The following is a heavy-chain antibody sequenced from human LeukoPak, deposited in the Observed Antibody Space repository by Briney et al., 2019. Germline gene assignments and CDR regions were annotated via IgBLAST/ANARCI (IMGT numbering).Heavy chain of an antibody. J-gene: IGHJ4*02. V-gene: IGHV3-23*01. CDR1: GFTFSNYA. CDR2: LTGSGNDA. D-gene: IGHD2-15*01. Sequence: GGSLRLSCAASGFTFSNYAMTWVRQAPGKGLEWVSTLTGSGNDAYYADSVKGRFTISRDNSKNMLYLQMDSLRAEDTAVYYWAKGATGLRIVGDDWGQGTLVTVSS. CDR3: AKGATGLRIVGDD.